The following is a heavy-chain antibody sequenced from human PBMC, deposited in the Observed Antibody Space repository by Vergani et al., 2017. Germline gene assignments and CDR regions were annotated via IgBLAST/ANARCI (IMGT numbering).Heavy chain of an antibody. J-gene: IGHJ4*02. V-gene: IGHV4-34*01. Sequence: QVQLQQWGAGLLKPSEILSLTCAVYGGPFSGYYWSWIRQPPGKGLEWIGEINHSGSTNYNPALKSRVTMSVDTSKNQFSLKLSSVTAADTAVYYCARGYRYYDYVWGGYRRNYFDYWGQGTLVTVSS. CDR2: INHSGST. CDR3: ARGYRYYDYVWGGYRRNYFDY. CDR1: GGPFSGYY. D-gene: IGHD3-16*02.